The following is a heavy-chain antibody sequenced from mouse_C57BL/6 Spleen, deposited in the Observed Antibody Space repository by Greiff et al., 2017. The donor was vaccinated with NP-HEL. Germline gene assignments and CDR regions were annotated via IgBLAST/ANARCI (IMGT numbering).Heavy chain of an antibody. J-gene: IGHJ1*03. V-gene: IGHV1-81*01. Sequence: VQLQQSGAELARPGASVKLSCKASGYTFTSYGISWVKQRTGQGLEWIGEIYPRSGNTYYNEKFKGKATLTADKSSSTAYMALRSLTSEDSAVYFCARSHYGNYPYWYFDVWGTGTTVTVSS. CDR1: GYTFTSYG. CDR2: IYPRSGNT. CDR3: ARSHYGNYPYWYFDV. D-gene: IGHD2-1*01.